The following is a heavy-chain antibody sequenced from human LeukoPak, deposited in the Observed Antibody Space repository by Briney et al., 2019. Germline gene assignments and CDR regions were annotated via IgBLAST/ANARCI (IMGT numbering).Heavy chain of an antibody. CDR3: ARGSPYGRNWFDP. D-gene: IGHD3-10*01. CDR1: GGSFSGYY. V-gene: IGHV4-34*01. CDR2: INHSGST. J-gene: IGHJ5*02. Sequence: SETLSLTCSVYGGSFSGYYWSWIRQPPGKGLEWIGEINHSGSTNYNPSLKSRVTISVDTSKNQFSLKLSSVTAADTAVYYCARGSPYGRNWFDPWGQGTLVTVSS.